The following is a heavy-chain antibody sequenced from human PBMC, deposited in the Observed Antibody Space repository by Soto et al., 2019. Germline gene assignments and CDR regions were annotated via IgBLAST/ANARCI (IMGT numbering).Heavy chain of an antibody. Sequence: QVQLVQSGAEVKKPGASVKVSCKASGYTFTSYAMHWVRQAPGQRLEWMGWINAGNGNTKYSQKFQGRVTITRDTSESTAYMELSSLRSEDTAVYYCARGRSSSGWFDPWGQGTLVTVSS. CDR3: ARGRSSSGWFDP. V-gene: IGHV1-3*01. D-gene: IGHD6-6*01. CDR2: INAGNGNT. CDR1: GYTFTSYA. J-gene: IGHJ5*02.